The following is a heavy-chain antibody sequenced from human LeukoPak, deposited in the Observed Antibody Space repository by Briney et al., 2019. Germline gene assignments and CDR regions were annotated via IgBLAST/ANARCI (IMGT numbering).Heavy chain of an antibody. V-gene: IGHV4-34*01. Sequence: PSETLSLTCAVYGGSFSGYSWSWIRQPPGKGLEWIGEINHSGSTNYNPSLKSRVTISVDTSKNQFSLNLSSVTAADTAVYYCARHAIAARPFDYWGQGTLVTVSS. D-gene: IGHD6-6*01. CDR2: INHSGST. J-gene: IGHJ4*02. CDR1: GGSFSGYS. CDR3: ARHAIAARPFDY.